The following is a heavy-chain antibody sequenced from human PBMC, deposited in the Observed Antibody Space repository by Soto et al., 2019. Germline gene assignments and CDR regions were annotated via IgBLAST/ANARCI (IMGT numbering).Heavy chain of an antibody. CDR3: ATQRGDYGDYEDYYYYMDV. CDR1: GYTFTSYG. CDR2: ISAYNGNT. D-gene: IGHD4-17*01. Sequence: GASVKVSCKASGYTFTSYGISWVRQAPGQGLEWMGWISAYNGNTNYAQKLQGRVTMTTDTSTSTAYMELRSLRSDDTAVYYCATQRGDYGDYEDYYYYMDVGGKGTTVTVSS. J-gene: IGHJ6*03. V-gene: IGHV1-18*01.